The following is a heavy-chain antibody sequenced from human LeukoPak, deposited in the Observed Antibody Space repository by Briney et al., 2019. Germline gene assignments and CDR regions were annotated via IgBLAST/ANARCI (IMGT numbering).Heavy chain of an antibody. CDR2: INPNSGGT. Sequence: ASVKVSCKASGYTFTGYYMHWERQAPGQGLEWMGWINPNSGGTNYAQKFQGRVTMTRDTSISTAYMELSRLRSDDTAVYYCAREDRYCTNGVCYTVLYFDYWGQGTLVTVSS. CDR3: AREDRYCTNGVCYTVLYFDY. V-gene: IGHV1-2*02. D-gene: IGHD2-8*01. CDR1: GYTFTGYY. J-gene: IGHJ4*02.